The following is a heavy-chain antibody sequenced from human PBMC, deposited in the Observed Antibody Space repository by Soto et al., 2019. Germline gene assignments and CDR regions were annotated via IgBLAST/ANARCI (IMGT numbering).Heavy chain of an antibody. CDR1: GGSISSGGYY. CDR3: ARGGTVTTRGYYYYYMDV. D-gene: IGHD4-17*01. V-gene: IGHV4-31*03. Sequence: QVQLQESGPGLAKPSQTLSLTCTVSGGSISSGGYYWSWIRQHPGKGLEWIGYIYYSGSSYYNPSLKSRVTMSVDPSKNQFSLKLSSVTAADKAVYYCARGGTVTTRGYYYYYMDVWGKGTTVTVSS. CDR2: IYYSGSS. J-gene: IGHJ6*03.